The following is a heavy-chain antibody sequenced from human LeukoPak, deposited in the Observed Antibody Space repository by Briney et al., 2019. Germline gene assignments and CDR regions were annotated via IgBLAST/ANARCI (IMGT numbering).Heavy chain of an antibody. V-gene: IGHV3-23*01. J-gene: IGHJ3*02. Sequence: QSGGSLRLSCAASGFTFSSYGMHWVRQAPGKGLEWVSAISGSGGSTYYADSVKGRFTISRDNSKNTLYLQMNSLRAEDTAVYYCAKADDSSGYYSRCAFDIWGQGTMVTVSS. CDR3: AKADDSSGYYSRCAFDI. CDR1: GFTFSSYG. CDR2: ISGSGGST. D-gene: IGHD3-22*01.